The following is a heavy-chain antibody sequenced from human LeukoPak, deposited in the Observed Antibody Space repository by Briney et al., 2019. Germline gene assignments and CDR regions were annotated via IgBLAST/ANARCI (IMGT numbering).Heavy chain of an antibody. Sequence: GGSLRLSCAASGFTFSSYWMHWVRQGPGKGLVWVSRINGDGSSTTYADSVKGRFTISRDNAKNTVYLQMNSLRAEDTAVYYCVRPQYGDLYAFDTWGQGTMVTVSS. V-gene: IGHV3-74*01. CDR2: INGDGSST. CDR1: GFTFSSYW. D-gene: IGHD4-17*01. J-gene: IGHJ3*02. CDR3: VRPQYGDLYAFDT.